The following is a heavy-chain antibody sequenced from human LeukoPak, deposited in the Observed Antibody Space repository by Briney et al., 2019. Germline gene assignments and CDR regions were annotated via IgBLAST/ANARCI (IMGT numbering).Heavy chain of an antibody. D-gene: IGHD2-15*01. CDR3: ARGRRYCSGGSCPFQH. J-gene: IGHJ1*01. CDR1: GGSISSYY. V-gene: IGHV4-59*01. Sequence: SETLSLTCTVSGGSISSYYWSWIRQPPGKGLEWIGDIYYSGSTNYNPSLKSRVTISVDTSKNQFSLKLSSVTAADTAVYYCARGRRYCSGGSCPFQHWGQGTLVTVSS. CDR2: IYYSGST.